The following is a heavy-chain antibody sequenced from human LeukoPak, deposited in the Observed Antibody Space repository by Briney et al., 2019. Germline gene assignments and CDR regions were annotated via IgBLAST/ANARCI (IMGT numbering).Heavy chain of an antibody. CDR3: VRDVWGDRDGFFEY. V-gene: IGHV3-74*01. J-gene: IGHJ4*02. CDR2: INSDGRSA. CDR1: GFSFRSYW. Sequence: GGSLRLSCAASGFSFRSYWMHWVRQAPGKGLVWVSRINSDGRSASYAESVTGRFTMSRDNAKNTLYLQMNSLRAEDTAVYYCVRDVWGDRDGFFEYWGQGTLVTVSS. D-gene: IGHD2-21*01.